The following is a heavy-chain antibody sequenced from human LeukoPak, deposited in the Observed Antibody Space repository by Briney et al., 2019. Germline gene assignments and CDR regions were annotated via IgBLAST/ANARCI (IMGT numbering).Heavy chain of an antibody. Sequence: SETLSLTCAVYGGSFSDHYWSWIRQPPGKGLEWIGEINHGGGTNYSPSLKSRVSISVDTSKNQFSLKLNSVTAADAAVYFCASHYSSGSYRYTGSFDSWGQGNVVTVSS. D-gene: IGHD3-16*02. J-gene: IGHJ4*02. CDR1: GGSFSDHY. CDR3: ASHYSSGSYRYTGSFDS. V-gene: IGHV4-34*01. CDR2: INHGGGT.